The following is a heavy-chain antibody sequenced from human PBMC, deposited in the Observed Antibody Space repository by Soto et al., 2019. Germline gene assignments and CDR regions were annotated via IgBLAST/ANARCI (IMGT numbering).Heavy chain of an antibody. D-gene: IGHD1-1*01. CDR3: ARGLESQLELIWFDP. CDR2: TYCRSKWYN. J-gene: IGHJ5*02. V-gene: IGHV6-1*01. Sequence: SQTLSLTCAISGDSVSSNSAAWNWIRQSPSRGLEWLGRTYCRSKWYNDYAVSVKSRITINPDTSKNQFSLQLNSVTPEDTAVYYCARGLESQLELIWFDPWGQGTLVTVSS. CDR1: GDSVSSNSAA.